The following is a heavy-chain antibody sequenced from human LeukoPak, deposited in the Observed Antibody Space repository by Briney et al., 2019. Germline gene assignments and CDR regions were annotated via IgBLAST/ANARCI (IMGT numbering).Heavy chain of an antibody. CDR2: IKEDGSRI. J-gene: IGHJ4*02. V-gene: IGHV3-7*01. D-gene: IGHD6-19*01. CDR3: VGSSGWLFDY. Sequence: PGGALRLFCAGTGFTFSNYWMNWGRQAPGKGLEGGANIKEDGSRINYVDSVKGRFTISRDNAKNSVYLQMDNLRAEDTAVYYCVGSSGWLFDYWGQGILVAVSS. CDR1: GFTFSNYW.